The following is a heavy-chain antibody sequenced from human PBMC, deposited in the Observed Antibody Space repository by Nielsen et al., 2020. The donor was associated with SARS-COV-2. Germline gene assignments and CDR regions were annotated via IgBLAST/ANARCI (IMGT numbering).Heavy chain of an antibody. CDR2: ISSSGSTI. D-gene: IGHD3-10*01. CDR3: ARKGGGYYGSGERLSYYYYGMDV. V-gene: IGHV3-48*03. CDR1: GFMFSSYE. J-gene: IGHJ6*02. Sequence: GGSLRLSCAASGFMFSSYEMNWVRQAPGKGLEWISDISSSGSTIYHADSVKGRFSISRDNAKNSLFLQMNSLSADDTAVYYCARKGGGYYGSGERLSYYYYGMDVWGQGTTVTVSS.